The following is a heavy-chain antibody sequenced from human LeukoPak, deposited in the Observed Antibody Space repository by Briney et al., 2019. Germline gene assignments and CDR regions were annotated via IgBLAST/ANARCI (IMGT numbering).Heavy chain of an antibody. Sequence: GGTLRLSCAASGFTFSDYGMSWVRQAPGKGLEWVSIIYTGGDTHYADSVKGRFTMSRDNSKNTLYLQIHSLRVEDTAVYYCARDYGSGVFDSWGQGTLVTVSS. CDR1: GFTFSDYG. CDR2: IYTGGDT. D-gene: IGHD3-10*01. J-gene: IGHJ4*02. CDR3: ARDYGSGVFDS. V-gene: IGHV3-23*03.